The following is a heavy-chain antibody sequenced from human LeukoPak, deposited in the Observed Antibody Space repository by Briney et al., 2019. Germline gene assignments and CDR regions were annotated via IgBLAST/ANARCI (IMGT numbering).Heavy chain of an antibody. Sequence: GSLRLSCAASGFTFSDYYMSWIRQPAGKGLEWIGRIYTSGSTNYNPSLKSRVTISVDTSKNQFSLKLSSVTAADTAVYYCARDGGGSDDNWFDPWGQGTLLTVSS. D-gene: IGHD1-26*01. J-gene: IGHJ5*02. CDR3: ARDGGGSDDNWFDP. CDR2: IYTSGST. V-gene: IGHV4-4*07. CDR1: GFTFSDYY.